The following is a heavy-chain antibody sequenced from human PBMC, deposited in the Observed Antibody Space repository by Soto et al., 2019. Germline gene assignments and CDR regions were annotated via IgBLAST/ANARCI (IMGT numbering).Heavy chain of an antibody. CDR2: IIPIFGTA. CDR1: RGTFSSYA. J-gene: IGHJ4*02. V-gene: IGHV1-69*13. Sequence: WASVKVSCKASRGTFSSYAISWVRQAPGQGLEWMGGIIPIFGTANYAQKFQGRVTITADESTSTAYMELSSLRSEDTAVYYCARTKDSSGYYSHFDYWGQGTLVTVSS. D-gene: IGHD3-22*01. CDR3: ARTKDSSGYYSHFDY.